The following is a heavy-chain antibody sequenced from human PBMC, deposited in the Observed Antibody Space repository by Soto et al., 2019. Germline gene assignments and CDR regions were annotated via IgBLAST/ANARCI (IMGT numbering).Heavy chain of an antibody. CDR1: GGSISSGGYS. CDR3: ARGNFDWLFDY. D-gene: IGHD3-9*01. CDR2: IYHSGST. Sequence: SETLSLTCAVSGGSISSGGYSWSWIRQPPGKGLEWIGYIYHSGSTYYNPSLKSRVTISVDRSKTQFSLKLSSVTAADTAVYYCARGNFDWLFDYWGQGTLVTVSS. V-gene: IGHV4-30-2*01. J-gene: IGHJ4*02.